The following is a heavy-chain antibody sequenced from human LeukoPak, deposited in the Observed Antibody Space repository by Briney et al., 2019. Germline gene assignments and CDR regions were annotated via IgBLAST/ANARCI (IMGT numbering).Heavy chain of an antibody. V-gene: IGHV3-48*01. D-gene: IGHD3-3*01. CDR3: AIISGNDFWSGYSHDAFDI. J-gene: IGHJ3*02. CDR1: GFTFSSYS. Sequence: PGGSLRLSCAASGFTFSSYSMNWVRQAPGKGLEWVSYISSSGSTIYYADSVKGRFTISRDNAKNSLYLQMNSLRAEDTAVYYCAIISGNDFWSGYSHDAFDIWGQGTMVTVSS. CDR2: ISSSGSTI.